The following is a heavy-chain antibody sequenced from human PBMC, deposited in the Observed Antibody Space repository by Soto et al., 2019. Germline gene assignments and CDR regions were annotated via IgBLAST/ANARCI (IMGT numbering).Heavy chain of an antibody. CDR3: AKPPLSDSSSRAWFDP. J-gene: IGHJ5*02. CDR2: ISGSGGST. V-gene: IGHV3-23*01. CDR1: GFTFSSYA. Sequence: LRLSCAASGFTFSSYAMSWVRQAPGKGLEWVSAISGSGGSTYYADSVKGRFTISRDNSKNTLYLQMNSLRAEDTAVYYCAKPPLSDSSSRAWFDPWGQGTLVTVSS. D-gene: IGHD6-13*01.